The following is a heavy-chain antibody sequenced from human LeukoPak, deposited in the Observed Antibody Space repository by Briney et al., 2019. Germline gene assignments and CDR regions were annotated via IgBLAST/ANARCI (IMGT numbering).Heavy chain of an antibody. V-gene: IGHV3-23*01. CDR2: ISGSGDST. Sequence: GGSLRLACAASGFTFSTYIMNWVRQTPGKGLEWVSAISGSGDSTYYADSVKGRFTISRDNSKNTLYLQMNSLRAEDTAVYYCASGHSSGYLDYWGQGTLVTVSS. CDR3: ASGHSSGYLDY. D-gene: IGHD3-22*01. CDR1: GFTFSTYI. J-gene: IGHJ4*02.